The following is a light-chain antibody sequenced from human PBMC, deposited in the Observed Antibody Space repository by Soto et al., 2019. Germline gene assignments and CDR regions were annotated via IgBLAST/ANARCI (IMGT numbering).Light chain of an antibody. J-gene: IGKJ1*01. CDR3: QQSYSTPRT. CDR1: QSILHTSNGMNY. CDR2: AAS. Sequence: EIVMTQSPDSLAVSLGERATFNCKSSQSILHTSNGMNYLAWYQQKPGKAPKLLIYAASSLQSGVPSRFSGSGSGTDFTLTISSLQPEDFTTYFCQQSYSTPRTFGQGTKVDIK. V-gene: IGKV1-39*01.